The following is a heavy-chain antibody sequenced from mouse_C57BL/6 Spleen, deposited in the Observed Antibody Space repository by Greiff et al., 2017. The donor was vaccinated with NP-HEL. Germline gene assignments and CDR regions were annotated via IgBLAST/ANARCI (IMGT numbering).Heavy chain of an antibody. CDR2: ISYDGSN. J-gene: IGHJ2*01. CDR1: GYSFTSGYF. V-gene: IGHV3-6*01. Sequence: EVKLMESGPGLVKPSQSLSLTCSVSGYSFTSGYFWYWLRQLPGNLLEWMDYISYDGSNNYNPSLNNRISITRDTAKNKIYLKLNAVTTEDTAAYYCARDRGYGDGFDDWGQGTTLTVAT. CDR3: ARDRGYGDGFDD. D-gene: IGHD2-2*01.